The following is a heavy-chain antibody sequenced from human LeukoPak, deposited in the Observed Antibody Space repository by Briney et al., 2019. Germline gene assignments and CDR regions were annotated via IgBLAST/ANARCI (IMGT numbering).Heavy chain of an antibody. J-gene: IGHJ4*02. CDR1: GGSISSYY. Sequence: SETPSLTCTVSGGSISSYYWSWIRQPPGKGLEWIGSIYYSGSTYYNPSLKSRVTISVDTSKNQFSLKLSSVTAADTAVYYCARHLYRYSSSWWFDYWGQGTLVTVSS. CDR3: ARHLYRYSSSWWFDY. D-gene: IGHD6-13*01. V-gene: IGHV4-59*05. CDR2: IYYSGST.